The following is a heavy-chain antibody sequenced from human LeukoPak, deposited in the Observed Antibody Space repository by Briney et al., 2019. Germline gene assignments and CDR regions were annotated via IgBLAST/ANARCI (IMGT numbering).Heavy chain of an antibody. CDR2: INHSGST. CDR1: GGSFSGYY. J-gene: IGHJ4*02. D-gene: IGHD3-22*01. CDR3: AVRRLRGLIHFDY. V-gene: IGHV4-34*01. Sequence: SETLSLTCAVYGGSFSGYYWSWIRQPPGKGLEWIGEINHSGSTNYNPSLKSRVTISADTSKNQFSLKLSSVTAADTAVYYCAVRRLRGLIHFDYWGQGTLVTVSS.